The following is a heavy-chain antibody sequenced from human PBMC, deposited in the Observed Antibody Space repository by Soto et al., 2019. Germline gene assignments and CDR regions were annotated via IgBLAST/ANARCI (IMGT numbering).Heavy chain of an antibody. V-gene: IGHV4-31*03. CDR2: IYYSGGT. Sequence: QVQLQESGPGLVKPSQTLSLTCTVSGGSISSGGYYWSWIRQHPGKGLEWIGYIYYSGGTYYNPSLKSRLTTSVDTSKNQCSLKLSSVTAADTAVYYCARDPSCFSAFDIWGQGTKVTVSS. J-gene: IGHJ3*02. CDR1: GGSISSGGYY. D-gene: IGHD3-16*01. CDR3: ARDPSCFSAFDI.